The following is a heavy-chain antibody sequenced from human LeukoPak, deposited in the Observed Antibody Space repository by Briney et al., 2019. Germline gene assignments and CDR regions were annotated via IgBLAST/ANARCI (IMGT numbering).Heavy chain of an antibody. Sequence: GGSLRLSCAASGFTFSSYAMSWVRQAPGKGLEWVSAISGSGGSTYYADSVKGRFTISRVNSKNTLYLQMNSLRAEDTAVYYCAKEAVTYYYDSSGFNWFDPWGQGTLVTVSS. D-gene: IGHD3-22*01. V-gene: IGHV3-23*01. CDR2: ISGSGGST. J-gene: IGHJ5*02. CDR3: AKEAVTYYYDSSGFNWFDP. CDR1: GFTFSSYA.